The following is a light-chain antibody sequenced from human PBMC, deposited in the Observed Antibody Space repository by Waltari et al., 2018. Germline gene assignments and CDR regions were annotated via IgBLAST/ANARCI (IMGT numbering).Light chain of an antibody. CDR1: SSNIGNNY. J-gene: IGLJ6*01. Sequence: QSVLTQPPSVSAAPGQKVTISCSGSSSNIGNNYVSWYQQLPGTAPKLLIYENSERPSGIPDRFSGSKSGTSATLGITGLQTGDEADYYCGTWDSSLSAGVFGSGTKVTVL. V-gene: IGLV1-51*01. CDR3: GTWDSSLSAGV. CDR2: ENS.